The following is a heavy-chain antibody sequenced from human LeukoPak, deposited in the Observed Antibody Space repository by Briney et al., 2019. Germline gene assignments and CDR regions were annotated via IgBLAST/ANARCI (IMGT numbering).Heavy chain of an antibody. CDR3: ARDKDDCYFDY. CDR2: ISYDGSNK. D-gene: IGHD3-3*01. J-gene: IGHJ4*02. Sequence: PGRSLRLSCAASGFTFSSYAMHWVRQAPGKGLEWVAVISYDGSNKYYADSVKGRSTISRDNSKNTLYLQMNSLRAEDTAVYYCARDKDDCYFDYWGQGTLVTVSS. CDR1: GFTFSSYA. V-gene: IGHV3-30-3*01.